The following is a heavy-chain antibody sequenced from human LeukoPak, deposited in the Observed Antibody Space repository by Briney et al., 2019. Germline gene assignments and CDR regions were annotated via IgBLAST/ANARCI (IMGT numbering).Heavy chain of an antibody. V-gene: IGHV1-69*13. CDR2: IMPIFGTA. CDR1: GGTFSSYA. CDR3: ARSLAYGDYYFDY. J-gene: IGHJ4*02. Sequence: ASVKVSCKXSGGTFSSYAISWVRQAPGQELEWMGGIMPIFGTANYPQKFQGRGTITADESTSTAYMELISLRSEDTAVYYCARSLAYGDYYFDYWGQGTLVTVSS. D-gene: IGHD4-17*01.